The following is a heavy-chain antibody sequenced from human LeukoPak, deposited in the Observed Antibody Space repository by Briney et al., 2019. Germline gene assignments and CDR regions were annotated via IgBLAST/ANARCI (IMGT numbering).Heavy chain of an antibody. D-gene: IGHD2/OR15-2a*01. CDR3: ATESFQHCYNY. J-gene: IGHJ4*01. V-gene: IGHV3-15*01. CDR2: INSKTYGGTT. Sequence: HVRGKGLEWVGHINSKTYGGTTDYAAPVKGRFTISREDSKNMVYLQMNSLKIDDSAVYHCATESFQHCYNYWGLGTLVTVCS.